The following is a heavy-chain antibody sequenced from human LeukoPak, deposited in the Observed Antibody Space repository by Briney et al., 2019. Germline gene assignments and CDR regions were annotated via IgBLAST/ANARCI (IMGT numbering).Heavy chain of an antibody. CDR1: GFTLSTYE. J-gene: IGHJ6*02. V-gene: IGHV3-48*03. D-gene: IGHD1-14*01. CDR3: ATLSDRNFYYSYGLDV. Sequence: GGSLRLSCAASGFTLSTYEMNWVRQAPGKGREWVAYIGRYGVTTYYADSVKGRFTISGDNAKNSLNLQMNSLRAEDTAVYYCATLSDRNFYYSYGLDVWGQGTTVTVS. CDR2: IGRYGVTT.